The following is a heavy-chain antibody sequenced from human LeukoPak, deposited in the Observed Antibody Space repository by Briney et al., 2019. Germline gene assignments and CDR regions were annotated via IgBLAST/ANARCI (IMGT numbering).Heavy chain of an antibody. V-gene: IGHV4-59*01. CDR3: ARDLGYYDSSGYQAYWYFDL. CDR2: IYYSGST. D-gene: IGHD3-22*01. Sequence: SETLSLTCTVSGGSISSYYWSWIRQPPGKGLEWIGYIYYSGSTNYNPSLKSRATISVDTSKNQFSLKPSSVTAADTAVYYCARDLGYYDSSGYQAYWYFDLWGRGTLVTVSS. CDR1: GGSISSYY. J-gene: IGHJ2*01.